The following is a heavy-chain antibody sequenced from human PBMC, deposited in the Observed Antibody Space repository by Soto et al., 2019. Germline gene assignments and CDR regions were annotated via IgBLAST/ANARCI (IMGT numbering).Heavy chain of an antibody. V-gene: IGHV1-69*12. CDR2: IIPIFGTA. CDR3: ARVRYGSGSCYDAFDI. CDR1: GGTFSSYA. Sequence: QVQLVQSGAEVKKPGSSVKVSCKASGGTFSSYAISWVRQAPGQGLEWMGGIIPIFGTANYAQKFQGRVRMTANETTSTAYMELGSLRSEDTAVYYCARVRYGSGSCYDAFDIWGQGTMVTVSS. J-gene: IGHJ3*02. D-gene: IGHD3-10*01.